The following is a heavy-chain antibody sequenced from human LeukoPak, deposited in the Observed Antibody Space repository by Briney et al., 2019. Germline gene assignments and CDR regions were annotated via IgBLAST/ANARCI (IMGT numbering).Heavy chain of an antibody. Sequence: GASVKVSCKASGYTFTSYGISWVRQAPGQGLEWMGWISAYNGNTNYAQKLQGRVTMTTDTSTSTAYMELRSLRSDDTAVYYCASQQSTYGSGAYYYGMDVWGQGTTVTVSS. D-gene: IGHD3-10*01. CDR3: ASQQSTYGSGAYYYGMDV. J-gene: IGHJ6*02. CDR1: GYTFTSYG. CDR2: ISAYNGNT. V-gene: IGHV1-18*01.